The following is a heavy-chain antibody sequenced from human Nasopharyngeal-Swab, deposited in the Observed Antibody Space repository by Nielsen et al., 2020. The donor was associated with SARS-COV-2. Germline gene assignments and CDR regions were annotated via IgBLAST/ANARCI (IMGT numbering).Heavy chain of an antibody. J-gene: IGHJ6*03. CDR2: ISGSGGST. CDR1: GFTFSSYA. CDR3: AKEKRGYSYGDYYYDYYYMDV. D-gene: IGHD5-18*01. Sequence: GESLKISCAASGFTFSSYAMSWVRQAPGKGLEWVSAISGSGGSTYYADSVKGRFTISRDNSKNTLYLQMNSLRAEATAVYYCAKEKRGYSYGDYYYDYYYMDVWGKGTTVTVSS. V-gene: IGHV3-23*01.